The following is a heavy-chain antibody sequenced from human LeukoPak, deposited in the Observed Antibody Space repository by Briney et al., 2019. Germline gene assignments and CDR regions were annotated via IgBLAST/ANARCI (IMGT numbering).Heavy chain of an antibody. CDR3: ARIPWVYGYFDL. J-gene: IGHJ2*01. CDR1: GFTFSSYW. Sequence: GGSLRLSCAASGFTFSSYWMHWVRQAPGKGLVWVSRINTDGSSTSYADSVKGRFTISRDNAKNTLYLQMNSLRAEDTAVYYCARIPWVYGYFDLWGRGTLVTVSS. V-gene: IGHV3-74*01. D-gene: IGHD7-27*01. CDR2: INTDGSST.